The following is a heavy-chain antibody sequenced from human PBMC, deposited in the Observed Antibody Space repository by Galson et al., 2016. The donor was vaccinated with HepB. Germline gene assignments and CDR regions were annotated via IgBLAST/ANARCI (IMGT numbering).Heavy chain of an antibody. CDR2: IWYDGTYK. Sequence: SLRLSCAASGFTFSNYAMHWVRQAPGKGLEWVALIWYDGTYKYYVDSVNGRFTVSRDNSKNTLFLQMNSLRAEDSGIYFCARDTLDVETLSASGGADWYFDLWGRGTLVTVSS. CDR1: GFTFSNYA. CDR3: ARDTLDVETLSASGGADWYFDL. V-gene: IGHV3-33*01. D-gene: IGHD5/OR15-5a*01. J-gene: IGHJ2*01.